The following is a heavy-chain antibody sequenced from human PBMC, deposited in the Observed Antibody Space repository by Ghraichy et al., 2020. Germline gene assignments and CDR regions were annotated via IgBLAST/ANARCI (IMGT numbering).Heavy chain of an antibody. Sequence: ASVKVSCKASGYPLNSYGMHWVRQAPGQGLEWMGWINTYTEHPTYAQGFTGRFVFSLDTSVSTAYLQISSLKAEDTAVYYCASFHFHTESAFHVCGQGTMVTVSS. J-gene: IGHJ3*01. CDR1: GYPLNSYG. CDR3: ASFHFHTESAFHV. V-gene: IGHV7-4-1*02. CDR2: INTYTEHP.